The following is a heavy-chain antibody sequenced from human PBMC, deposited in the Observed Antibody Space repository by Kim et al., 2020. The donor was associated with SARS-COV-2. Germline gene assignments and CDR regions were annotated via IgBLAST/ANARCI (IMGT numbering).Heavy chain of an antibody. V-gene: IGHV4-38-2*02. CDR3: ARQLISAGFNFDL. Sequence: SETLSLNCTLSGSSLSLGYYWGWVRQSPGKELEWLGSISHGGNTYYNLSLKNRLTISVDTSKKQFSLKVTSVTAADTAMYYCARQLISAGFNFDLWGQGT. CDR2: ISHGGNT. J-gene: IGHJ3*01. CDR1: GSSLSLGYY. D-gene: IGHD2-2*01.